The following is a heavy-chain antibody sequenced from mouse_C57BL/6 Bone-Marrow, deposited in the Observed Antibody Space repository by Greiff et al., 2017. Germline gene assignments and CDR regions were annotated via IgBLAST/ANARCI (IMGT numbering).Heavy chain of an antibody. CDR2: INPNNGGP. CDR1: GYTFTDYN. J-gene: IGHJ1*03. D-gene: IGHD1-1*01. CDR3: YYYGSSPYWYFDV. Sequence: EVQLQQSGPELVKPGASVKMSCKASGYTFTDYNMHWVKQSHGKSLEWIGYINPNNGGPSYNQKFKGKATLTVNKSSSTAYMELRSLTSEDSAVYYCYYYGSSPYWYFDVWGTGTTVTVSS. V-gene: IGHV1-22*01.